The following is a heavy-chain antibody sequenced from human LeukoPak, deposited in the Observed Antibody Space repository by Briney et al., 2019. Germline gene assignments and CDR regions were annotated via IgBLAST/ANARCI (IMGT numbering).Heavy chain of an antibody. V-gene: IGHV1-69*13. D-gene: IGHD3-22*01. CDR1: GGTFSSYA. CDR2: IIPIFGTA. J-gene: IGHJ6*02. CDR3: ARDFLGYYYDSSGRGMDV. Sequence: SVKVSCKASGGTFSSYAISWVRQAPGQGLEWMGGIIPIFGTANYAQKFQGRVTIIADESTSTAYMELSSLRSEDTAVYYCARDFLGYYYDSSGRGMDVWGQGTTVTVSS.